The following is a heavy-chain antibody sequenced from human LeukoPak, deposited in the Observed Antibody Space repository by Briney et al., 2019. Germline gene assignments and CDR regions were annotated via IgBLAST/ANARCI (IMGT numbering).Heavy chain of an antibody. V-gene: IGHV3-66*01. J-gene: IGHJ6*02. Sequence: TGGSLRLSCAASGFTVSSNYMSWVRQAPGKGLEWVSVIYSGGSTYYADSVKGRFTISRDNSKNTLYLQMNSLRAEDTAVYYCARERYDILTGYLEYSMDVWGQGTTVTVSS. CDR2: IYSGGST. CDR1: GFTVSSNY. D-gene: IGHD3-9*01. CDR3: ARERYDILTGYLEYSMDV.